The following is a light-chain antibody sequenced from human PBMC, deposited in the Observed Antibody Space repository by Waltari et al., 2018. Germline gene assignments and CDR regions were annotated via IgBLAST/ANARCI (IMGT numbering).Light chain of an antibody. Sequence: EIVLTQSPATLSLSPGERATLSCRASQSVSSYLAWYQQKPGQAPRLLIYDASNRATGIPARFSGSGSETDFTLTISSLEPEDFAVYYCQQRSNWPPSATFGQGTRLEIK. V-gene: IGKV3-11*01. CDR2: DAS. CDR1: QSVSSY. J-gene: IGKJ5*01. CDR3: QQRSNWPPSAT.